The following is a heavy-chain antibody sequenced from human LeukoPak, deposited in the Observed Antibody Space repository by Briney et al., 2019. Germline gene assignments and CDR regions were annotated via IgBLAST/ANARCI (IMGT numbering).Heavy chain of an antibody. CDR2: INPNSGGT. CDR1: GYTFTGYY. V-gene: IGHV1-2*02. CDR3: ARAGLVVVPAAMRDYYMDV. J-gene: IGHJ6*03. D-gene: IGHD2-2*01. Sequence: AASVKVSCKASGYTFTGYYMHWVRQAPGQGLEWMGWINPNSGGTNYAQKFQGRVTMTRDTSISTAYMELSRLRSGDTAVYYCARAGLVVVPAAMRDYYMDVWGKGTTVTVSS.